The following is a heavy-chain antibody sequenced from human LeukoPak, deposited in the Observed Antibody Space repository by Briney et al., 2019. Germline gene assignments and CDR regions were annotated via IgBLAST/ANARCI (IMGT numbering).Heavy chain of an antibody. J-gene: IGHJ1*01. CDR3: AGAPSEIGGYYPEYFQH. V-gene: IGHV3-74*01. CDR1: GFTFSSYW. Sequence: GGSLRLSCAASGFTFSSYWMHWVRQAPGKGLVWVSRIKSDGSTNYADSVKGRFTISRDNAKNTVSLQMNSLRAEDTGVYYCAGAPSEIGGYYPEYFQHWGQGTLVTVSS. CDR2: IKSDGST. D-gene: IGHD3-22*01.